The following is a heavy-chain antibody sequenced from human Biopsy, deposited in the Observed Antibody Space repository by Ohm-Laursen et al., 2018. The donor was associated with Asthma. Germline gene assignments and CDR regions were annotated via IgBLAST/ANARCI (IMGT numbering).Heavy chain of an antibody. J-gene: IGHJ6*02. D-gene: IGHD6-13*01. V-gene: IGHV3-11*01. CDR1: GFSFSDYY. Sequence: SLRLSCAASGFSFSDYYMTWMRQAPGKGLEWVASISSSGSTRYPSESLLGRYTMSRDNAQQTMSLEVRSLRVEDTAIYYCARVLESSSWGPYYFVALDVWGQGTPVAVSS. CDR2: ISSSGSTR. CDR3: ARVLESSSWGPYYFVALDV.